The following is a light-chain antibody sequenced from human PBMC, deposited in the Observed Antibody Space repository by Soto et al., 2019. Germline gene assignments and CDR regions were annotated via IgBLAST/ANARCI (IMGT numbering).Light chain of an antibody. CDR2: DVY. CDR3: SSYTTTSTVV. V-gene: IGLV2-14*01. Sequence: QSALTQPASVSGSPGQSITISCTGTSSDVGGYDHVSWFQQYPGKAPSLMLYDVYRRPSGVSYRFSGSKSGNTASLTISGLQAEDEADYYCSSYTTTSTVVFGGGTKLTVL. CDR1: SSDVGGYDH. J-gene: IGLJ2*01.